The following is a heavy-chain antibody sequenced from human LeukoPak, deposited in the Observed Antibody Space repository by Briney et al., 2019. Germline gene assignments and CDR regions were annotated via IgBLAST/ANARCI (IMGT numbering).Heavy chain of an antibody. V-gene: IGHV4-39*07. J-gene: IGHJ4*02. CDR1: GGSIRSTTYY. D-gene: IGHD3-10*01. CDR3: ATDSGWLGGQRFDY. CDR2: IYYSGNT. Sequence: SETLSLTCSVSGGSIRSTTYYWGWIRQPPGKGLEWIGSIYYSGNTYYSPSLMSRVTISVDTSKNQFSLNLSSVTAADTAMYYCATDSGWLGGQRFDYWGQGTLVPVSS.